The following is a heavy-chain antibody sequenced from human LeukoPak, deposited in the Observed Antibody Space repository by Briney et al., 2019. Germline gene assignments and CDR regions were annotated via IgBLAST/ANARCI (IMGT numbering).Heavy chain of an antibody. V-gene: IGHV1-46*01. CDR1: GYTFITYY. CDR2: INPSGDST. CDR3: ARGVRSDCYSCFDY. D-gene: IGHD2-15*01. Sequence: ASVKVSSKASGYTFITYYMHWVRQAPGQGLEWMGIINPSGDSTSYAQKFQGRVTMTRDTSTSTVYMELSSLRSEDMAVYYCARGVRSDCYSCFDYWGQGTLVTVSS. J-gene: IGHJ4*02.